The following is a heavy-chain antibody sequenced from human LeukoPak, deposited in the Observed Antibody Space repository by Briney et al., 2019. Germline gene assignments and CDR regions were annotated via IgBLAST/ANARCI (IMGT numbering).Heavy chain of an antibody. J-gene: IGHJ4*02. CDR3: ASGKYYYGSGSYPYGGYYFDY. V-gene: IGHV1-69*13. Sequence: SVKVSCKASGGTFSSYAISWVRQAPGQGLGWMGGIIPIFGTANYAQKFQGRVTITADESTSTAYMELSSLRSEDTAVYYCASGKYYYGSGSYPYGGYYFDYWGQGTLVTVSS. D-gene: IGHD3-10*01. CDR2: IIPIFGTA. CDR1: GGTFSSYA.